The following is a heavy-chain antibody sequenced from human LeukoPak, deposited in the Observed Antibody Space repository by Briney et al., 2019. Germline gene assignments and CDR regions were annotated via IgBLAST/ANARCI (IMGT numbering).Heavy chain of an antibody. Sequence: ASVKVSFKASGYTFEHPGISWVRQAPGQGLEWIGWISPYTGDTKYAQKFQGRLIVTADASTTTVYMDLRSLRSDDTAVYYCAREGETSSWYPYWGQGTLVTVSS. D-gene: IGHD6-13*01. J-gene: IGHJ4*02. CDR2: ISPYTGDT. CDR1: GYTFEHPG. V-gene: IGHV1-18*01. CDR3: AREGETSSWYPY.